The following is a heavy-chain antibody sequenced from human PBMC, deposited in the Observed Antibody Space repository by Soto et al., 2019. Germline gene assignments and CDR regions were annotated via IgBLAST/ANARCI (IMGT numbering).Heavy chain of an antibody. CDR3: ARGPSEYIWGSYLRYCDS. CDR2: ISGSSGHT. J-gene: IGHJ4*02. D-gene: IGHD3-16*02. CDR1: GFNFSSFA. V-gene: IGHV3-23*01. Sequence: EVQLLESGGGLVQPGGSLRLSCAASGFNFSSFAMNWVRQAPGKGLEWVSAISGSSGHTYYADSVKGRFIISRDNSKNTLYLQMDSLSADDTAVYYCARGPSEYIWGSYLRYCDSWGQGSLVTVSS.